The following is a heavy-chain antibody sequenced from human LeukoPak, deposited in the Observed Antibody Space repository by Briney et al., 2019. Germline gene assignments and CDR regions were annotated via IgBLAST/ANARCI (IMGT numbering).Heavy chain of an antibody. CDR3: TTDKLAAAGTVDY. CDR2: IKSKTDGGTT. Sequence: GGSLRLSCAASGFTFSNAWMSWVRQAPGKGLEWVGRIKSKTDGGTTDYAAPVKGRFTISRDDSKNTLYLQMNSLKTEDTAVYYCTTDKLAAAGTVDYWGQGTLVTVPS. J-gene: IGHJ4*02. D-gene: IGHD6-13*01. CDR1: GFTFSNAW. V-gene: IGHV3-15*01.